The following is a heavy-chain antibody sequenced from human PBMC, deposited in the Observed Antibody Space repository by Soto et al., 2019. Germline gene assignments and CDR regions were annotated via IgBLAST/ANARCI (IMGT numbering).Heavy chain of an antibody. Sequence: ASVKVSCKASGYTFTCYYMHWVRQAPGQGLEWMGWINPNSGGTNYAQKFQGWVTMTRDTSISTAYTELSRLRSDDTAVYYCAQMGSGGPDDAFDIWGQGTMVTVSS. CDR1: GYTFTCYY. CDR3: AQMGSGGPDDAFDI. J-gene: IGHJ3*02. D-gene: IGHD2-8*01. CDR2: INPNSGGT. V-gene: IGHV1-2*04.